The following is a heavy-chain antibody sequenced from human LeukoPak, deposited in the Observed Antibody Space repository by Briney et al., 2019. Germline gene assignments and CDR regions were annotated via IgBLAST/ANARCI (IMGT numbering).Heavy chain of an antibody. Sequence: GGSLRLSCAASGFTFSSYAMSWVRQAPGKGLERVSIISGSGGSTYYADSVKGRSTISRANSKNTLYLQMNSLRAEDTAVYYCAKDMGVIASSWYGYYWGQGTLVTVSS. CDR1: GFTFSSYA. CDR2: ISGSGGST. CDR3: AKDMGVIASSWYGYY. D-gene: IGHD6-13*01. V-gene: IGHV3-23*01. J-gene: IGHJ4*02.